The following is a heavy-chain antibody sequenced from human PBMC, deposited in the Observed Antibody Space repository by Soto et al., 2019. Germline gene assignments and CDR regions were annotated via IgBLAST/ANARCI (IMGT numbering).Heavy chain of an antibody. Sequence: ASVKVSCKASGYTFTSYAMHWVRQAPGQRLEWMGWINAGNGNTKYSQKFQGRFTVSRDNAMNSAYLQMNSLRVDDTAVYYCARDWYMDYWGQGTLVTVSS. CDR1: GYTFTSYA. D-gene: IGHD1-20*01. CDR2: INAGNGNT. CDR3: ARDWYMDY. J-gene: IGHJ4*02. V-gene: IGHV1-3*01.